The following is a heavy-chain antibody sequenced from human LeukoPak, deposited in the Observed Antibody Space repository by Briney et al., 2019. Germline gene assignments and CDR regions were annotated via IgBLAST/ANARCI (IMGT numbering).Heavy chain of an antibody. CDR3: AKVSFDGGVIPYFDS. D-gene: IGHD3-16*02. CDR1: GFTFSSYA. J-gene: IGHJ4*02. Sequence: GGSLRLSCAASGFTFSSYAMSWVRKAPGKGLEWVSGMSSSGDSTDYADSVKGRFTISRDNSKNTLYLQMDSLRVEDTAVFCAKVSFDGGVIPYFDSWGQGTVVTVSS. V-gene: IGHV3-23*01. CDR2: MSSSGDST.